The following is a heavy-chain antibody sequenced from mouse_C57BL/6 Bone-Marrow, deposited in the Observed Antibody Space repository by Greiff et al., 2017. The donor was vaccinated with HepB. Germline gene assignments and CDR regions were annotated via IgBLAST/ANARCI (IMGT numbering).Heavy chain of an antibody. CDR2: IRNKANGYTT. V-gene: IGHV7-3*01. CDR3: ARYSKSYFDY. CDR1: GFTFTDYY. J-gene: IGHJ2*01. Sequence: EVQLVESGGGLVQPGGSLSLSCAASGFTFTDYYMSWVRQPPGKALEWLGFIRNKANGYTTEYSASVKGRFTIFRDNSQSILYLQMNALRAEDSATYYCARYSKSYFDYWGQGTTLTVSS.